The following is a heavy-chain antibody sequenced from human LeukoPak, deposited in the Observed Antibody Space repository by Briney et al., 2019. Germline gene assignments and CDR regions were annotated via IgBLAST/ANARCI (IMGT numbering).Heavy chain of an antibody. CDR2: FGISGTT. CDR3: AGFAYDPY. V-gene: IGHV3-69-1*01. J-gene: IGHJ4*02. Sequence: PGGSLRLSCTASGFSLSTCDMHWVRQAPGEGLEWVSYFGISGTTYYADSVKGRFTISRDNAKNSLYLQMNSLSAEDTAVYYCAGFAYDPYWGQGTPVTVSS. D-gene: IGHD5-12*01. CDR1: GFSLSTCD.